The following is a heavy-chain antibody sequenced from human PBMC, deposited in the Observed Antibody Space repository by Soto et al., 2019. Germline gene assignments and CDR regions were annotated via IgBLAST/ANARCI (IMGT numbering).Heavy chain of an antibody. CDR2: IYRGGST. J-gene: IGHJ3*02. Sequence: EVPLVESGGGLVQPGGSLRLSCAASGFTVSSNYMSWVRQAPGKGLEWVSVIYRGGSTYYADSVKGRFTISRDNSKNTLYLQMNSLRAEDTAVYYCARDSDSDAFDIWGQGTMVTVSS. CDR1: GFTVSSNY. CDR3: ARDSDSDAFDI. D-gene: IGHD2-21*02. V-gene: IGHV3-66*01.